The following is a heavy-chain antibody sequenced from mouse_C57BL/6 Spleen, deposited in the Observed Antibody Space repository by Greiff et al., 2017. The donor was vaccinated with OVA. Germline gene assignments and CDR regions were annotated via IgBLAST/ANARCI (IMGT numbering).Heavy chain of an antibody. V-gene: IGHV1-55*01. CDR3: ARSYSNSRYYYAMDY. Sequence: QVQLQQPGAELVKPGASVKMSCKASGYTFTSYWITWVKQRPGQGLEWIGDIYPGSGSTNYNEKFKSKATLTVDTSSSTAYMRLSSLTSEDSAVYYCARSYSNSRYYYAMDYWGQGTSVTVSS. CDR1: GYTFTSYW. D-gene: IGHD2-5*01. J-gene: IGHJ4*01. CDR2: IYPGSGST.